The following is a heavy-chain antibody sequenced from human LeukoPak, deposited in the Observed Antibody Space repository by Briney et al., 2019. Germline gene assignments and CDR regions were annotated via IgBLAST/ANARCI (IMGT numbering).Heavy chain of an antibody. V-gene: IGHV4-39*01. D-gene: IGHD6-19*01. J-gene: IGHJ3*02. CDR1: GGSISSSGYY. CDR2: IYYSGST. CDR3: ARHSRGWYMYAFDI. Sequence: PSETLSLTGTVSGGSISSSGYYWGWVRQPPGKGLEWIGSIYYSGSTYYNPSLKSRVTISVDTSKNQFSLKLSSVTAADTAVYYCARHSRGWYMYAFDIWGQGTMVTVSS.